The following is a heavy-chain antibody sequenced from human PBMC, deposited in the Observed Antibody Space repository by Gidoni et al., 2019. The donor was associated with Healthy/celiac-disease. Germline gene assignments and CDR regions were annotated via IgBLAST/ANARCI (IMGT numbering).Heavy chain of an antibody. CDR1: GFTFSSYG. J-gene: IGHJ4*02. V-gene: IGHV3-33*01. CDR3: ARGYSSGWHFDY. Sequence: QVQLVESGGGVVQPGRSLRLSCAASGFTFSSYGMHWVRQAPGKGLEWVGVIWYDGSNKYYADSVKGRFTISRDNSKNTLYLQMNSLRAEDTAVYYCARGYSSGWHFDYWGQGTLVTVSS. CDR2: IWYDGSNK. D-gene: IGHD6-19*01.